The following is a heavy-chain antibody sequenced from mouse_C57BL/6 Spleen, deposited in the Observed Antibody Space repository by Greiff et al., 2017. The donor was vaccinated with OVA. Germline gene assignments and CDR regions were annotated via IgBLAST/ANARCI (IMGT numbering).Heavy chain of an antibody. CDR3: ARETYSSYAMDY. V-gene: IGHV3-6*01. D-gene: IGHD2-10*01. Sequence: EVQRVESGPGLVKPSQSLSLTCSVTGYSITSGYYWNWIRQFPGNKLEWMGYISYDGSNNYNPSLKNRISITRDTSKNQFFLKLNSVTTEDTATYYCARETYSSYAMDYWGQGTSVTVSS. J-gene: IGHJ4*01. CDR2: ISYDGSN. CDR1: GYSITSGYY.